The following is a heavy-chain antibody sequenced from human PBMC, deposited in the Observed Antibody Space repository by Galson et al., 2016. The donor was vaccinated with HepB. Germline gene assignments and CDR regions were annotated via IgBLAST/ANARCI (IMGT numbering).Heavy chain of an antibody. J-gene: IGHJ4*02. CDR1: GFTFSSYW. CDR3: VRELYGDFVPYYFEY. V-gene: IGHV3-33*08. CDR2: IWYDGSNK. D-gene: IGHD4-17*01. Sequence: SLRLSCAASGFTFSSYWMVWVRQAPGKGLEWVAVIWYDGSNKYYADSVKGRFTISRDNYKKTLYLQMNSLRAEDTAVYYCVRELYGDFVPYYFEYWGQGTLVTVSS.